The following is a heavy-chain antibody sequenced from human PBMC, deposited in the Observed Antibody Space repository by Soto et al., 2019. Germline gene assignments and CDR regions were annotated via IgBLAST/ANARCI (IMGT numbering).Heavy chain of an antibody. Sequence: QVQLVQSGAEVKKPGSSVKVSCKASGGTFSSYTISWVRQAPGQGLEWMGRIIPILGIANYAQKFQGRVTITADKSPSTAYMELSSLRSADPAVYYCLNIPHHWGQGTLVTVSS. V-gene: IGHV1-69*02. J-gene: IGHJ5*02. CDR3: LNIPHH. CDR2: IIPILGIA. CDR1: GGTFSSYT.